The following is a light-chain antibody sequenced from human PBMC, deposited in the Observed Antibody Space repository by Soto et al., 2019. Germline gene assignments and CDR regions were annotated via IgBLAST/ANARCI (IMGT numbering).Light chain of an antibody. J-gene: IGKJ2*01. CDR2: GTS. V-gene: IGKV3-11*01. Sequence: ELVLTQSPVTLSLSPGERATLSCRASQSVSGYFAWYQQKPGQAPRLLIYGTSSRATGIPARFSGSGSGTDFTLTISSLEPEDFAVYYCQQRSSWPPRYTFGQETKLEIK. CDR3: QQRSSWPPRYT. CDR1: QSVSGY.